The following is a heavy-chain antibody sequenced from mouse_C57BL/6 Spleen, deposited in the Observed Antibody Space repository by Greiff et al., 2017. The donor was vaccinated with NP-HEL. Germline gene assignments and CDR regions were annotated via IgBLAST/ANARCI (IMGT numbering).Heavy chain of an antibody. CDR1: GFTFSDYY. V-gene: IGHV5-16*01. CDR3: ARGGDRNWYYDV. J-gene: IGHJ1*03. Sequence: EVKLMESEGGLVQPGSSMKLSCTASGFTFSDYYMAWVRQVPEKGLEWVANINYDGSSTYYLDSLKSRFIISRDNAKNILYLQMSSLKSEDTATYYCARGGDRNWYYDVWGTGTTVTVSS. D-gene: IGHD3-3*01. CDR2: INYDGSST.